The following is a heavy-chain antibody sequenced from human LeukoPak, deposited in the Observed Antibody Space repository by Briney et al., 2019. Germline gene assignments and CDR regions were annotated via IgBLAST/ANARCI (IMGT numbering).Heavy chain of an antibody. J-gene: IGHJ4*02. V-gene: IGHV3-23*01. D-gene: IGHD6-13*01. CDR3: STSPSFGSSWYQFNY. CDR2: IVGRDGRT. Sequence: GGSLRLSFEVSGLTFYTNAMGWVRQAPGKGRGWVSPIVGRDGRTYYSDSVKGRFTISRDNSQNTLYLQMKTLRAEDTAVYYCSTSPSFGSSWYQFNYWGQGALVIVSS. CDR1: GLTFYTNA.